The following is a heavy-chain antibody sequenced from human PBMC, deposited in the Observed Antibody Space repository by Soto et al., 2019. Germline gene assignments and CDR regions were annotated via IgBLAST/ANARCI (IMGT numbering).Heavy chain of an antibody. CDR1: GGSISSYY. V-gene: IGHV4-59*08. Sequence: SETLSLTCTVSGGSISSYYWSWIRQPPGKGLEWIGYIYYSGSTNYNPSLKSRVTISVDTSKNQFSLKLSSVTAADTAVYYCASYYYCSGSYAPYYYYYMDVWGKGTTVTVSS. CDR3: ASYYYCSGSYAPYYYYYMDV. D-gene: IGHD3-10*01. J-gene: IGHJ6*03. CDR2: IYYSGST.